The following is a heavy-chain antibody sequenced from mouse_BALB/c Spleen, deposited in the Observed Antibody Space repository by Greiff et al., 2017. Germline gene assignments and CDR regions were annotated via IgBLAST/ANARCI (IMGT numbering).Heavy chain of an antibody. V-gene: IGHV5-17*02. CDR3: ARPYGNYVWFAY. J-gene: IGHJ3*01. Sequence: EVHLVESGGGLVQPGGSRKLSCAASGFTFSSFGLHWVRQAPEKGLEWVAYISSGSSTIYYADTVKGRFTITRDNPKNTLFLQMTSLRSEDTAMYYCARPYGNYVWFAYWGQGTLVTVS. D-gene: IGHD2-1*01. CDR1: GFTFSSFG. CDR2: ISSGSSTI.